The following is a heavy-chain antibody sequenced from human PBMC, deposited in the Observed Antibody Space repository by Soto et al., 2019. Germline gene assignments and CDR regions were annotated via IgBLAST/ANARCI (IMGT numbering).Heavy chain of an antibody. CDR2: IIPIFGTA. CDR3: ARDTSRDYGGYYYYYYGMDV. Sequence: QVQLVQSGAEVKKPGSSVKVSCKASGGTFSSYAISWVRQAPGQGLEWMGGIIPIFGTANYAQKFQGRVTITADESTSTAYMELSSLRSEDTAVYYCARDTSRDYGGYYYYYYGMDVWGQGTTVTVSS. D-gene: IGHD4-17*01. V-gene: IGHV1-69*01. CDR1: GGTFSSYA. J-gene: IGHJ6*02.